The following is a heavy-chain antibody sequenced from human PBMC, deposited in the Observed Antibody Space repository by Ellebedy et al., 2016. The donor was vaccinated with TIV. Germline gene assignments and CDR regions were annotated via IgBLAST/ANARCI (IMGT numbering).Heavy chain of an antibody. J-gene: IGHJ4*02. Sequence: PGGSLRLSCAASGFTFNTYSMNWVRQAPGKGLEWVSSITSSSTYIYYADSVKGRFTISRDNAKNTLYLQMNSLRAEDTAVYYCARLAVTTNRGEDYWGQGTLVTVSS. D-gene: IGHD5-12*01. CDR2: ITSSSTYI. CDR3: ARLAVTTNRGEDY. CDR1: GFTFNTYS. V-gene: IGHV3-21*04.